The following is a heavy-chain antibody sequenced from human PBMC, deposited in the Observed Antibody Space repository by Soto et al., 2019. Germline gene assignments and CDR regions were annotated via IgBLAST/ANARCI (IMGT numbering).Heavy chain of an antibody. CDR2: INPNSGGT. CDR1: GYTFTSYG. Sequence: ASVKVSCKASGYTFTSYGISWVRQAPGQGLEWMGWINPNSGGTNYAQKFQGRVTMTRDTSISTAYMELSRLRSDDTAVYYCARDLGSGWFRAFDIWGQGTMVTVSS. D-gene: IGHD6-19*01. CDR3: ARDLGSGWFRAFDI. V-gene: IGHV1-2*02. J-gene: IGHJ3*02.